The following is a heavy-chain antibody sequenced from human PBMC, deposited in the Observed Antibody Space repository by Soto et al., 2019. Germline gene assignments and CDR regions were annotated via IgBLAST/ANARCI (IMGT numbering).Heavy chain of an antibody. Sequence: KPSETLSLTCTVSGGSISNYYWSWIRQPPGKSLEWIGYIYSNGGTNYNPSLKSRVTISLETSKNQFSLKLSSVTAADTAVYYCARDGGFGSRGYYGLDVWGQGTTVTVSS. CDR3: ARDGGFGSRGYYGLDV. V-gene: IGHV4-59*01. CDR1: GGSISNYY. D-gene: IGHD3-10*01. CDR2: IYSNGGT. J-gene: IGHJ6*02.